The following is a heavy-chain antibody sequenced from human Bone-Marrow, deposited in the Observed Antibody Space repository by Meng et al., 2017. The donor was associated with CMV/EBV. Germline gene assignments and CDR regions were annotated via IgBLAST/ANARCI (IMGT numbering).Heavy chain of an antibody. D-gene: IGHD2-2*01. CDR3: ARSYCSSTSCYPDY. Sequence: SVKVSCKASGGTFSSYAISWVRQAPGQGLEWMGGIIPIFGTANYAQKFQGRVTITTDESTSTAYMELSSLRSEVTAVYYCARSYCSSTSCYPDYWGQGTLVTVSS. CDR2: IIPIFGTA. V-gene: IGHV1-69*05. J-gene: IGHJ4*02. CDR1: GGTFSSYA.